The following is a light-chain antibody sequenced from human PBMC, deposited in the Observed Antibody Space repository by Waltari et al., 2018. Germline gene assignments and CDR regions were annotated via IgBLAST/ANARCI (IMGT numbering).Light chain of an antibody. CDR2: TNI. CDR1: SSNIGRNS. CDR3: AAWDDSLTGRWV. V-gene: IGLV1-44*01. Sequence: QSVLTQPPSASGTPGQRVTISCSGSSSNIGRNSVNWYQQFPGTAPNLLIYTNIQRPSGVPDRFSGSKSGTSASLAISGPRSEDEADYYCAAWDDSLTGRWVFGGGTKLTVL. J-gene: IGLJ3*02.